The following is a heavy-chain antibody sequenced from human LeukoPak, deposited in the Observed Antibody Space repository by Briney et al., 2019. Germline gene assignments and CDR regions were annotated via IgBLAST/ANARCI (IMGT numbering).Heavy chain of an antibody. D-gene: IGHD3-22*01. J-gene: IGHJ4*02. CDR1: GFTFSSYG. CDR3: AKGTRSGYYRGTFDY. CDR2: ISYDGSNK. Sequence: GGSLRLSCAASGFTFSSYGMHWVRQAPGKGLEWVAVISYDGSNKYYADSVKGRFTISRDDSKNTLYLQMNSLRAEDTAVYYCAKGTRSGYYRGTFDYWGQGTLVTVSS. V-gene: IGHV3-30*18.